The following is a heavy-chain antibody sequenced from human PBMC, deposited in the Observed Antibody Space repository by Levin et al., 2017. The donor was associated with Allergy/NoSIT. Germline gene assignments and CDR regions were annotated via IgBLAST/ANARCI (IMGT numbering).Heavy chain of an antibody. J-gene: IGHJ4*02. CDR1: GFTFKSSG. D-gene: IGHD2-8*01. CDR3: TKQLDSNKWYSFDW. CDR2: IWYDGSNK. V-gene: IGHV3-33*06. Sequence: GGSLRLSCTASGFTFKSSGMHWVRQSPGKGLEWVGTIWYDGSNKYYADFVKGRFTISRDNSKNTLYLQMNSLRAEDTAVYYCTKQLDSNKWYSFDWWGQGTLVIVSS.